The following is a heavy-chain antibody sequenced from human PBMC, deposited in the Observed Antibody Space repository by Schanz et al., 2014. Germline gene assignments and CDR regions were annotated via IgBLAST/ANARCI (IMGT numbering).Heavy chain of an antibody. CDR1: GFIFSNYG. D-gene: IGHD6-6*01. V-gene: IGHV3-33*01. CDR2: IWSDGSRT. Sequence: QVQLVESGGGVVQRGGSLRLSCAASGFIFSNYGMHWVRQAPGKGLEWVAFIWSDGSRTYHAESVKGRFTISRDNSRNTLYLKWNSLRPEDTAVYYCARAPPPYSSSPYYWYYGMDVWGQGTTVTVSS. CDR3: ARAPPPYSSSPYYWYYGMDV. J-gene: IGHJ6*02.